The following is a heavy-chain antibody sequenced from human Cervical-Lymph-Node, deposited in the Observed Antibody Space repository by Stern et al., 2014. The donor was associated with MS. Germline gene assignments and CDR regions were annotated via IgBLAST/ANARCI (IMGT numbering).Heavy chain of an antibody. V-gene: IGHV1-24*01. CDR1: GYSLSEIS. J-gene: IGHJ3*02. D-gene: IGHD1-26*01. CDR2: FDTENDET. CDR3: AGGGGTIDI. Sequence: VQLAQSGAEVKKPGVSVKVSCKVSGYSLSEISMHWVRQAPGKGLEWMGGFDTENDETVYAQNFQGRLTMTEDTSTDTAYMELSSLRSEDTAVYYCAGGGGTIDIWGQGTPVIVSS.